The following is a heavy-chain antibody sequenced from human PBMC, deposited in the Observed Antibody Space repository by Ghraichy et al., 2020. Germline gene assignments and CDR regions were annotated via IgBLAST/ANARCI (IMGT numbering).Heavy chain of an antibody. CDR2: INPSGDST. J-gene: IGHJ1*01. Sequence: ASVKVSCKASGYIFITYYMHWVRQAPGQGLEWMGIINPSGDSTRYAQKFQGRVTMTRDTSTSTVYMELISLRSEDTAVYYCVGSPPAYGDDRYFQYWGQGTLVTVSS. D-gene: IGHD4-17*01. CDR1: GYIFITYY. V-gene: IGHV1-46*01. CDR3: VGSPPAYGDDRYFQY.